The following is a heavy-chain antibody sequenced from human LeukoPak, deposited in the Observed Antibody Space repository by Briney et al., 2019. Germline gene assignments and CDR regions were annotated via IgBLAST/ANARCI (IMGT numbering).Heavy chain of an antibody. Sequence: ASMKVSCKASGYTFTSYDINWVRQATGQGLERMGWMNPNSGDTGYAQKFQGRVTMTRNSSIRTAYMELSSLGSEDTAVYYCARDLGTIRFDPWGQGTLVTVSS. CDR1: GYTFTSYD. D-gene: IGHD2-8*01. CDR3: ARDLGTIRFDP. CDR2: MNPNSGDT. J-gene: IGHJ5*02. V-gene: IGHV1-8*01.